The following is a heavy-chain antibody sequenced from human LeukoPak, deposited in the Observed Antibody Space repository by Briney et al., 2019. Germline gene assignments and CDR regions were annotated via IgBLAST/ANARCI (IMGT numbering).Heavy chain of an antibody. V-gene: IGHV3-23*01. CDR3: AKRIQSAMATGY. Sequence: GGSLRLSCAASGFTFSSHGMSWVRQAPGKGLEWVSGISGSGGSTYYADSVKGRFTISRDNSKNTLYLQMNSLRAEDTAVYYCAKRIQSAMATGYWGQGTLVTVSS. CDR1: GFTFSSHG. J-gene: IGHJ4*02. D-gene: IGHD5-18*01. CDR2: ISGSGGST.